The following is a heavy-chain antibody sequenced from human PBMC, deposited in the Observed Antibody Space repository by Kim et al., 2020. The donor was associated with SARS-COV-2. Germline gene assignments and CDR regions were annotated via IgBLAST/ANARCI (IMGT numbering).Heavy chain of an antibody. J-gene: IGHJ4*02. V-gene: IGHV1-46*01. D-gene: IGHD6-13*01. CDR2: ST. Sequence: STSYAQKFQGRVTMTRDTSTSTVYMELSSLRSEDTAVYYCARIAAAGINYWGQGTLVTVSS. CDR3: ARIAAAGINY.